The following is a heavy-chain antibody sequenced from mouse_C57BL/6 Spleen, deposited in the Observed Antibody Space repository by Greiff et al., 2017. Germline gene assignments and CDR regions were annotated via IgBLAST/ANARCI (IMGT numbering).Heavy chain of an antibody. CDR2: SDTEDGET. Sequence: EVQLQQSGAELVKPGASVKLSCTASGFNIKDYYMHWVKQRTEPVLEWVGRSDTEDGETKYAPKFQGKASITADTTSNTAYLQLDSLPYDDTAGYYCAEGGPYYFDYWGQGTTLTVSS. V-gene: IGHV14-2*01. D-gene: IGHD1-1*02. CDR1: GFNIKDYY. CDR3: AEGGPYYFDY. J-gene: IGHJ2*01.